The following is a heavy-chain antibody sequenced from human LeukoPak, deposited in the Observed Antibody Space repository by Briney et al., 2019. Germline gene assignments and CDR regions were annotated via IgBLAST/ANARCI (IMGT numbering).Heavy chain of an antibody. CDR2: IKQDGSEK. CDR1: GFTFSSYW. Sequence: GGSLRLSCATSGFTFSSYWMSWVRQAPGKGLEWVANIKQDGSEKYYVNSVRGRFSISRDNAKNSLYLQMNSLRAEDTAVYYCARQHCSSSSCHLDYWGQGTLVTVSS. J-gene: IGHJ4*02. CDR3: ARQHCSSSSCHLDY. D-gene: IGHD2-2*01. V-gene: IGHV3-7*01.